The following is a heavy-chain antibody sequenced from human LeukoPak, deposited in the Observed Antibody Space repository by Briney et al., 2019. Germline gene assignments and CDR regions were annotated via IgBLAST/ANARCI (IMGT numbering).Heavy chain of an antibody. Sequence: PGGSLSLSCAASGVTFPNYWMSWVRQAPGKGREWVANINQDGRVKQYVDSMKGRFTISRDNAKNSLYLQMNSLRAEDKAVYYCARDRDDGGFEYWGQGTLVTVSS. D-gene: IGHD4-23*01. CDR1: GVTFPNYW. CDR3: ARDRDDGGFEY. J-gene: IGHJ4*02. CDR2: INQDGRVK. V-gene: IGHV3-7*01.